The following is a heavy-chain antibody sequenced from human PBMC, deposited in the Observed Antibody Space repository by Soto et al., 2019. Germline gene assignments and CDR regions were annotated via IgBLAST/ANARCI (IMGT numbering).Heavy chain of an antibody. J-gene: IGHJ5*02. CDR3: ARDSRYCSGGSCNNWFDP. CDR2: IWYDGSNK. CDR1: GFTFSSYG. D-gene: IGHD2-15*01. V-gene: IGHV3-33*01. Sequence: SLRLSCAASGFTFSSYGMHWVRQAPGKGLEWVAVIWYDGSNKYYADSVKGRFTISRDNSKNTLYLQMNSLRAEDTAVYYCARDSRYCSGGSCNNWFDPWGQGTLVTVSS.